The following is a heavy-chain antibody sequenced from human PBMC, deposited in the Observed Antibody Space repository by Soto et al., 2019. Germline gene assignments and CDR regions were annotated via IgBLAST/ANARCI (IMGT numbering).Heavy chain of an antibody. V-gene: IGHV6-1*01. CDR1: GDSVSSNSAA. J-gene: IGHJ6*02. CDR3: ARELELLFDYYYYGMDV. CDR2: TYYRSKWYN. Sequence: PSQTLSLTCAISGDSVSSNSAAWNWIRQSPSRGLEWLGRTYYRSKWYNDYAVSVKSRITINPDTSKNQFSLQLNSVTPEDTAVYYCARELELLFDYYYYGMDVWGQGTTVTVSS. D-gene: IGHD1-7*01.